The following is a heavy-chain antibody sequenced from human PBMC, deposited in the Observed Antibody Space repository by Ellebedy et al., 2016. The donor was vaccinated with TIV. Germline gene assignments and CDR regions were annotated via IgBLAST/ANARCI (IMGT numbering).Heavy chain of an antibody. D-gene: IGHD5-12*01. V-gene: IGHV4-34*01. J-gene: IGHJ4*02. CDR1: GGSFSGYY. CDR2: INHSGST. CDR3: ARRARKAATIYGPWFY. Sequence: MPSETLSLTCAVYGGSFSGYYWSWIRQPPGKGLEWIGEINHSGSTNYNPSLKSRVTISVDTSKNQFSLKLSSVTAADTAVYYCARRARKAATIYGPWFYWGQGTLVTVSS.